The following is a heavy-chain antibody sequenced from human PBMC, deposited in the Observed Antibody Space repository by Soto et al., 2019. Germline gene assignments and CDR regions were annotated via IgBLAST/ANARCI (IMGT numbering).Heavy chain of an antibody. CDR2: VIHTGRT. D-gene: IGHD3-22*01. V-gene: IGHV4-34*12. Sequence: PSETLSLTCTVYARSFSGYYWSWIRQPPGKGLEWIGEVIHTGRTNYNPSLKGRVTISVDTSKNQFSLNLSSVTAADTAVYYCARPHYDSNTFYYFFDYWGQGTLVTVSS. CDR1: ARSFSGYY. J-gene: IGHJ4*02. CDR3: ARPHYDSNTFYYFFDY.